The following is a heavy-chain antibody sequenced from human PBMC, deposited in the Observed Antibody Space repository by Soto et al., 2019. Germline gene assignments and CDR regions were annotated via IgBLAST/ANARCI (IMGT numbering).Heavy chain of an antibody. CDR3: AKKVNSGSGSQYFDY. Sequence: PGGSLRLSCVASGFTFSSYSMSWVRQAPGKWLEWVSGFRAGGDDGTTYYADSVKGRFTISRDNSKSTLFLQMNSLRAEDTAIYYCAKKVNSGSGSQYFDYFGQGXLVTVPS. D-gene: IGHD3-10*01. CDR2: FRAGGDDGTT. V-gene: IGHV3-23*01. J-gene: IGHJ4*02. CDR1: GFTFSSYS.